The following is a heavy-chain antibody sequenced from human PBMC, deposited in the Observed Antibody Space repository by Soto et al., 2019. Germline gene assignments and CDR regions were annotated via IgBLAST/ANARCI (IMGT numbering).Heavy chain of an antibody. J-gene: IGHJ3*02. CDR1: GFTFSSYS. CDR3: ARDVKSDYDYIWAPDAFDI. D-gene: IGHD3-16*01. V-gene: IGHV3-21*01. Sequence: EVQLVESGGGLVKPGGSLRLSCEASGFTFSSYSMNWVRHAPGKGLEWVSSISSSSSYIYYADSVQGRFTISRDNAKNSLYLQMNSRRAEDTAVYYCARDVKSDYDYIWAPDAFDIWGQGTMVTVSS. CDR2: ISSSSSYI.